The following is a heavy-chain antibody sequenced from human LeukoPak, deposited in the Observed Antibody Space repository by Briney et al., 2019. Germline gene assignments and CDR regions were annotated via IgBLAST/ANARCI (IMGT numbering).Heavy chain of an antibody. CDR3: ARSSRDSSGYFFDY. CDR1: GFTVSSNY. D-gene: IGHD3-22*01. J-gene: IGHJ4*02. V-gene: IGHV3-53*01. CDR2: IYSGGST. Sequence: GGSLRLSCAASGFTVSSNYMSWVRQAPGKGLEWVSVIYSGGSTYYADSVKGRFTISRDNSQNTVDLQMNSLRAEDAAVYYCARSSRDSSGYFFDYWGQGSLVTVSS.